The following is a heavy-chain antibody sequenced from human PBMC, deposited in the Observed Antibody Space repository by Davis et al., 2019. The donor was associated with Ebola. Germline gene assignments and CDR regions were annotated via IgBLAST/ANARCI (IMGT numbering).Heavy chain of an antibody. D-gene: IGHD2-15*01. CDR3: AREGRVRHCSGGSCYSDWYYYYGMDV. Sequence: PGGSLRLSCAASGFTFDDYGMSWVRQAPGKGLEWVSGINWNGGSTGYADSVKGRFTISRDNAKNSLYLQMNSLRAEDTAVYYCAREGRVRHCSGGSCYSDWYYYYGMDVWGQGTTVTVSS. CDR1: GFTFDDYG. V-gene: IGHV3-20*04. J-gene: IGHJ6*02. CDR2: INWNGGST.